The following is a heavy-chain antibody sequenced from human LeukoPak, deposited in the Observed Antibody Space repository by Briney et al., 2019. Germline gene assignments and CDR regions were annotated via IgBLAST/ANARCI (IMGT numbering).Heavy chain of an antibody. D-gene: IGHD6-13*01. CDR1: GFTFSSYA. CDR3: AKHSSSWLFDY. Sequence: GGSLRLSCAASGFTFSSYAMSWVRQAPGKGLEWVSAISGSGGSTYYADFVKGRFTISRDNSKNTLYLQMNSLRAEDTAIYYCAKHSSSWLFDYWGQGTLVSVSS. J-gene: IGHJ4*02. CDR2: ISGSGGST. V-gene: IGHV3-23*01.